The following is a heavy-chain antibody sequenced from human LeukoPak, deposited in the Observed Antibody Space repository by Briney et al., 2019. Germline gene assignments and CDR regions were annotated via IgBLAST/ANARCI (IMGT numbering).Heavy chain of an antibody. J-gene: IGHJ4*02. CDR3: ARDDSRFGELSSFDY. V-gene: IGHV3-21*01. Sequence: PGGSLRLSCAASGFTFSSHSMNWVRQAPGKGLEWVSFISSSSSYIYYADSVKGRFTISRDNAKNSLYLQMNSLRAEDTAVYYCARDDSRFGELSSFDYWGQGNLVTVSS. D-gene: IGHD3-10*02. CDR1: GFTFSSHS. CDR2: ISSSSSYI.